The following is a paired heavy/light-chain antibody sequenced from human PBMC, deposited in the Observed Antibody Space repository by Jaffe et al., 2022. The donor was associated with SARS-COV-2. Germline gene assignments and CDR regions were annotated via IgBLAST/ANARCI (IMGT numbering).Heavy chain of an antibody. J-gene: IGHJ4*02. CDR2: ISYDGSNK. Sequence: QVQLVESGGGVVQPGRSLRLSCAASGFTFSNYAMHWVRQAPGKGLEWVAVISYDGSNKYYPDSVKGRFTISRDNSKNTLYLQMISLTPEDTAVYYCATCGDKYGDYIRGQDFWGQGTLVTVSS. D-gene: IGHD4-17*01. V-gene: IGHV3-30-3*01. CDR1: GFTFSNYA. CDR3: ATCGDKYGDYIRGQDF.
Light chain of an antibody. Sequence: DIQMTQSPSSLSAAVGDRVTITCRASQSIGNYLNWYQQKPGKGPKLLIYAASGLQSGVPSRFSGSGSGTDFTLTISGLQPEDFATYYCEQSYITPRTFGQGTKLDIK. J-gene: IGKJ2*02. CDR2: AAS. CDR1: QSIGNY. V-gene: IGKV1-39*01. CDR3: EQSYITPRT.